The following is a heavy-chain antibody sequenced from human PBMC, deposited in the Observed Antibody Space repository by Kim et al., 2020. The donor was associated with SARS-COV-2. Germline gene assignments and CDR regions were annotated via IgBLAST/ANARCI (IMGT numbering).Heavy chain of an antibody. CDR2: IYYSGST. V-gene: IGHV4-59*01. Sequence: SETLSLTCTVSGGSISSYYWSWIRQPPGKGLEWIGYIYYSGSTNYNPSLKSRVTISVDTSKNQFSLKLSSVTAADTAVYYCARAGTTVNPDAFDIWGQGTMVTVSS. J-gene: IGHJ3*02. CDR3: ARAGTTVNPDAFDI. D-gene: IGHD4-17*01. CDR1: GGSISSYY.